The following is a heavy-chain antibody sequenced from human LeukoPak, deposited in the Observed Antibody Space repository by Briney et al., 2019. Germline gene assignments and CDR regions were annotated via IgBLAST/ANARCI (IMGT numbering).Heavy chain of an antibody. Sequence: GGSLRLSCAASGFTVSSNYMSWVRQAPGKGLEWVSVIYSGGSTYYADSVKGRFTISRDNSKNTLYLQMNSLRAEDTAVYYCATLGGFWSGYYFDYWGQGTLVTVSS. CDR2: IYSGGST. V-gene: IGHV3-53*01. D-gene: IGHD3-3*01. CDR1: GFTVSSNY. J-gene: IGHJ4*02. CDR3: ATLGGFWSGYYFDY.